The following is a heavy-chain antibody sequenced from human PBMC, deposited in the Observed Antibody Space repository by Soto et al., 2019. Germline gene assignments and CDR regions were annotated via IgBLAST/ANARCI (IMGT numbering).Heavy chain of an antibody. CDR1: GFTFSSYA. Sequence: EVQLLESGGGLVQPGGSLRLSCAASGFTFSSYAMSWVRQAPGKGLEWGSAISGSGGSTYYADSVKGRFTISRDNSKNTLYLQMNSLRAEDTAVYYCARAYDYIWGSYRSPFDPWGQGTLVTVSS. J-gene: IGHJ5*02. V-gene: IGHV3-23*01. CDR2: ISGSGGST. CDR3: ARAYDYIWGSYRSPFDP. D-gene: IGHD3-16*02.